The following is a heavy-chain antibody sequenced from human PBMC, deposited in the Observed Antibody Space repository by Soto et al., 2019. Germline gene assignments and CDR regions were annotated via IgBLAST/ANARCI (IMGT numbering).Heavy chain of an antibody. CDR1: GYSVSSNSAA. D-gene: IGHD3-3*01. CDR2: TYYRSKWYN. Sequence: SQTLSLTCAISGYSVSSNSAAWNWIRQSPSRGLEWLGRTYYRSKWYNDYAVSVKSRITINPDTSKNQFSLQLNSVTPEDTAVYYWARGGSVLRFLEWSNIPHYGMDVWGQGTTVTGSS. V-gene: IGHV6-1*01. CDR3: ARGGSVLRFLEWSNIPHYGMDV. J-gene: IGHJ6*02.